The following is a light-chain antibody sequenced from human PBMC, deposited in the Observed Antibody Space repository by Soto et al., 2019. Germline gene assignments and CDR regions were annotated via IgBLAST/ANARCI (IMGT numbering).Light chain of an antibody. V-gene: IGKV3-20*01. CDR1: QSVSSGY. Sequence: ELVLTQSPGTLSLSPGERATLSCRASQSVSSGYLAWYQHKPGQAPRLLIFGASIRSAGIPDRFTGSGSGADFTLTISRLEPEDFAVYYCQQYGSSPRTVGQGTKVDSK. CDR3: QQYGSSPRT. CDR2: GAS. J-gene: IGKJ1*01.